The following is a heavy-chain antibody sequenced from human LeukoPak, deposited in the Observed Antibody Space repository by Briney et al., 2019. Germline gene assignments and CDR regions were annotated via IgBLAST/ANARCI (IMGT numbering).Heavy chain of an antibody. D-gene: IGHD1-26*01. J-gene: IGHJ4*02. CDR1: GFTFDDYG. CDR2: INWNGGST. V-gene: IGHV3-20*04. Sequence: GGSLRLSCAASGFTFDDYGMSWVRQAPGKGLEWVSGINWNGGSTGYADSVKGRFTISRDNAKNSLYLQMNSLRAEDTAVYFCAREGSQSASGTYPGNDWGQGTLVTVSS. CDR3: AREGSQSASGTYPGND.